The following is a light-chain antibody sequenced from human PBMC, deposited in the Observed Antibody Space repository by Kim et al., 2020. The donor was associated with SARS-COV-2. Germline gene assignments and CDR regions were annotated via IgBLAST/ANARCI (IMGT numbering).Light chain of an antibody. CDR3: QSYDNSLSGFYV. CDR2: GNS. J-gene: IGLJ1*01. Sequence: QSVLTQPPSVSGAPGQRVTISCTGSSSNIGADYDVHWYQQLPGTAPKLLIYGNSNRPSGVPDRFSGSKSDTSASLAITGLQTEDEADYYCQSYDNSLSGFYVFGTGTKVTVL. V-gene: IGLV1-40*01. CDR1: SSNIGADYD.